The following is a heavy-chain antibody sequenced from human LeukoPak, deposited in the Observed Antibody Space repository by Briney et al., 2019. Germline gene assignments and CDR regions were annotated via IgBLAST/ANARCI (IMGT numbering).Heavy chain of an antibody. CDR1: GGSISSYY. CDR3: ARDGFGESLVGFDY. V-gene: IGHV4-59*01. CDR2: MYYSGST. Sequence: SETLSLTCTVSGGSISSYYWNWIRQPPGKGLEWIGYMYYSGSTNYNPSLKSRVTISVDTSKNQFSLKLSSVTAADTAVYYCARDGFGESLVGFDYWGQGTLVTVSS. J-gene: IGHJ4*02. D-gene: IGHD3-10*01.